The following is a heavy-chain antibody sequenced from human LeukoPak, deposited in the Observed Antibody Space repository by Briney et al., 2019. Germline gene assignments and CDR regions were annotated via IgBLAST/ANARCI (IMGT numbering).Heavy chain of an antibody. Sequence: ASLKVSCKASGNTFTSYAMHWVRQAPGQRLEWLGWSNAANGNSQISQEFQGRVTITRETFASTAYMELSSLRSEDMAVYYCARGSHSNSWIIDYWGQGTLVTVSS. V-gene: IGHV1-3*02. CDR1: GNTFTSYA. D-gene: IGHD6-13*01. CDR2: SNAANGNS. CDR3: ARGSHSNSWIIDY. J-gene: IGHJ4*02.